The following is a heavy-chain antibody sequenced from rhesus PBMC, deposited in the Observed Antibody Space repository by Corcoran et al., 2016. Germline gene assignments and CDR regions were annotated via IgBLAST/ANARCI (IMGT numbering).Heavy chain of an antibody. CDR3: ASDDY. CDR2: ISSGSVTTT. Sequence: EVQLVESGGGLVQPGGSLRLSCAASGFTFSAHYMDWVRQGPGKGRELVSSISSGSVTTTLYPDSVKGRFTISRDNAKNTVYLQMNSLRAEDTAVYYCASDDYWGQGVLVTVSS. V-gene: IGHV3-110*02. CDR1: GFTFSAHY. J-gene: IGHJ4*01.